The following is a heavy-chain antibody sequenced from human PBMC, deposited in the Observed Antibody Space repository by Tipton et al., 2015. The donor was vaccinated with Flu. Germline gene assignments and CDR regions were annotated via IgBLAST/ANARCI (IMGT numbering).Heavy chain of an antibody. CDR3: ARDLWNDRRAYYYYGVDV. CDR2: IYYSGTT. CDR1: GDSISTTIYS. V-gene: IGHV4-39*07. J-gene: IGHJ6*02. D-gene: IGHD1-1*01. Sequence: TLSLTCTVSGDSISTTIYSWGWVRRPPGKGLEWIGSIYYSGTTYYNPSLKSRVTISVDSSKNEFSLTLVSLTAADTAVYYCARDLWNDRRAYYYYGVDVWGQGTTVTVSS.